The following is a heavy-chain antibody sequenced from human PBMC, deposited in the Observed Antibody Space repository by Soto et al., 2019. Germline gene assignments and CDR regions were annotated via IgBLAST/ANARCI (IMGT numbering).Heavy chain of an antibody. D-gene: IGHD4-17*01. J-gene: IGHJ3*02. V-gene: IGHV3-21*05. CDR1: GFTFSSSW. CDR2: ISSSSTYT. CDR3: ARVRGLLRSHDAFDI. Sequence: EVQLVESGGGLVQPGGSLRLSCAASGFTFSSSWMTWVRQAPGKGLEWVSYISSSSTYTNYADSVKGRFTISRDNAKNSLFLQMNSLRAEDTAVYYCARVRGLLRSHDAFDIWGQGTMVTVSS.